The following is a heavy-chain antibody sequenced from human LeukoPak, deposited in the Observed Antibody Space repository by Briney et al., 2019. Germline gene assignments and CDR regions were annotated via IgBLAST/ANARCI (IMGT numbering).Heavy chain of an antibody. V-gene: IGHV1-2*06. CDR2: INPNSGGT. D-gene: IGHD3-9*01. Sequence: GSPVKVSCKASGYTFTGYYMHWVRQAPGQGLEWMGRINPNSGGTNYAQKFQGRVTMTRDTSISTAYMELSRLRSDDTAVYYCARAFDILTGYLSSDAFDIWGQGTMVTVSS. CDR1: GYTFTGYY. J-gene: IGHJ3*02. CDR3: ARAFDILTGYLSSDAFDI.